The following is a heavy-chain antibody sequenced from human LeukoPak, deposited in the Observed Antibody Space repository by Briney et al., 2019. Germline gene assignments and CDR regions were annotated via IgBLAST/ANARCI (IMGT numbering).Heavy chain of an antibody. J-gene: IGHJ4*02. D-gene: IGHD6-13*01. CDR2: INPSGGST. CDR3: ARDRDGGWQPLPNFDY. V-gene: IGHV1-46*01. CDR1: GYTFTSYY. Sequence: ASVKVSCKASGYTFTSYYMHWVRQAPGQGLEWMGIINPSGGSTSYAQKFQGRVTMTRDTSTSTVYMELSSLRSEDTAVYYCARDRDGGWQPLPNFDYWGQGTLVTVSS.